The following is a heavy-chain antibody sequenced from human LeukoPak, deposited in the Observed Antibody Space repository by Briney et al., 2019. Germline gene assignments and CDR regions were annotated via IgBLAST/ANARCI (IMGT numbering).Heavy chain of an antibody. CDR3: ARDLLQYGRRDSSNGVTTARFGWFDP. CDR1: GGSISSSSYY. V-gene: IGHV4-61*02. D-gene: IGHD4-17*01. J-gene: IGHJ5*02. CDR2: IYTSGST. Sequence: SETLSLTCTVSGGSISSSSYYWGWIRQPAGKGLEWIGRIYTSGSTNYNPSLKSRVTMSVDTSKNQFSLKLSSVTAADTAVYYCARDLLQYGRRDSSNGVTTARFGWFDPWGQGTLVTVSS.